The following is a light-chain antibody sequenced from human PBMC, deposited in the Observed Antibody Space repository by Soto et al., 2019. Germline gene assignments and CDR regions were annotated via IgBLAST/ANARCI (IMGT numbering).Light chain of an antibody. J-gene: IGKJ1*01. CDR3: QQYGSSGT. CDR1: QSVSSSY. Sequence: IVLTQSPGPLSLSPGERATLSCRASQSVSSSYLAWYQQKPGQAPRLLIYGASNRATGIPDRFSGSGSGTDFTLTISRLEPEDFAVYYCQQYGSSGTFGQGTKVDI. CDR2: GAS. V-gene: IGKV3-20*01.